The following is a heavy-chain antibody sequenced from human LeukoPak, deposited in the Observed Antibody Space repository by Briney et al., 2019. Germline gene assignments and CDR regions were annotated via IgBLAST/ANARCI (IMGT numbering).Heavy chain of an antibody. V-gene: IGHV4-31*03. J-gene: IGHJ1*01. CDR1: GASISSGGYY. D-gene: IGHD2-2*01. CDR3: ARGPHCSSTSCYSEYFHH. CDR2: ISYGGSP. Sequence: SETLSLTCTVSGASISSGGYYWSWIRQHPGKGLEWIGYISYGGSPYYNPSLKSRVTISVDTSRNQFSLKLSSVTAADTAVYYCARGPHCSSTSCYSEYFHHWGQGTLVTVSS.